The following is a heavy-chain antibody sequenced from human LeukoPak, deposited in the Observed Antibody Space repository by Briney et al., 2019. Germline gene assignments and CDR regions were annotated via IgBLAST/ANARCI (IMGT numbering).Heavy chain of an antibody. D-gene: IGHD2-21*01. J-gene: IGHJ3*02. Sequence: ASVKVSCKASGYTFTSYDINWVRQAPGQGLEWMGWINPNSGGTNYAQKFQGRVTMTRDTSISTAYMELSRLRSDDTAVYYCAREDHWRWRYAFDIWGQGTMVTVSS. V-gene: IGHV1-2*02. CDR3: AREDHWRWRYAFDI. CDR2: INPNSGGT. CDR1: GYTFTSYD.